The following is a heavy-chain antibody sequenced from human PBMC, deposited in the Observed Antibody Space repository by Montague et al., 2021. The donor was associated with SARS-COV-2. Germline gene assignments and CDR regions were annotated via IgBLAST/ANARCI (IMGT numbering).Heavy chain of an antibody. Sequence: SETLSLTCTVSGGSISSYYWSWIRQPPGKGLEWIGYIYYSGSTNYKPSLKSRVTISVDTSKDHFSLKLSSVTAADTAVYYCARRGRKLLPVATTIGGFDIWGQGTMVTVSS. CDR2: IYYSGST. CDR3: ARRGRKLLPVATTIGGFDI. CDR1: GGSISSYY. J-gene: IGHJ3*02. V-gene: IGHV4-59*08. D-gene: IGHD5-12*01.